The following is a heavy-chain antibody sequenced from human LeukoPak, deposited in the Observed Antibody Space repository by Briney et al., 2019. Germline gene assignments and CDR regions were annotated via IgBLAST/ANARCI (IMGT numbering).Heavy chain of an antibody. D-gene: IGHD4-17*01. CDR3: ARHGGDYGESAFDY. CDR1: GGSISSYY. Sequence: SETLSLTCTVSGGSISSYYWSWIRQPPGKGLEWIGYIYHSGSTYYNPSLKSRVTISVDRSKNQFSLKLSSVTAADTAVYYCARHGGDYGESAFDYWGQGTLVTVSS. J-gene: IGHJ4*02. V-gene: IGHV4-59*08. CDR2: IYHSGST.